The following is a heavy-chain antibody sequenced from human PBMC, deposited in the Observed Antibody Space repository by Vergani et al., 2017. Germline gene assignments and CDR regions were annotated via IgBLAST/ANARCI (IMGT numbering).Heavy chain of an antibody. Sequence: EVQLLESGGGLVQPGGSLRLSCAASGFTFSSYAMSWVRQAPGKGLEWVSAISGSGGSTYYADSVKGRFTISRDNSKNTLYLQMNSLRAEDTAVYYCASTGGSYYYYYMDVWGKGTTVTVSS. J-gene: IGHJ6*03. CDR2: ISGSGGST. CDR3: ASTGGSYYYYYMDV. CDR1: GFTFSSYA. D-gene: IGHD1-14*01. V-gene: IGHV3-23*01.